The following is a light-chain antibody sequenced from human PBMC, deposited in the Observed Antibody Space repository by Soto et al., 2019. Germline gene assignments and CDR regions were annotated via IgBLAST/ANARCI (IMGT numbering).Light chain of an antibody. CDR2: DVS. CDR1: SSDVGGYNY. CDR3: CSYADSYTFVV. Sequence: QSALTQPRSVSGSPGQSVTISCTGTSSDVGGYNYVSWYQQHPGKAPKFMIYDVSKRPSGVPDRFSGSKSGNTASLTISGLQAEDEADYYCCSYADSYTFVVFGGGTKLTVL. J-gene: IGLJ2*01. V-gene: IGLV2-11*01.